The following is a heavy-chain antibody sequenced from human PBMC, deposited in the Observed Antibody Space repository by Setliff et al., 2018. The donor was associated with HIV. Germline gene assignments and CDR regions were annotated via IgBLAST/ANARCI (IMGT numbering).Heavy chain of an antibody. D-gene: IGHD6-19*01. CDR3: ARDHWVAGLDY. J-gene: IGHJ4*02. CDR1: GSTFSNSG. Sequence: GGSLRLSCAASGSTFSNSGMHWVRQAPGKGLEWVTFIRYDESDKDYADSVKGRFTISRDNSKNTLYLQMNSLRVEDTAVYYCARDHWVAGLDYWGQGTLVTVSS. V-gene: IGHV3-30*02. CDR2: IRYDESDK.